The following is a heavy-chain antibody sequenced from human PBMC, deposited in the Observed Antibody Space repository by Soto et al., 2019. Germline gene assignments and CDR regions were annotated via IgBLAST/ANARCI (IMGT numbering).Heavy chain of an antibody. V-gene: IGHV1-69*13. CDR2: IIPIFGTA. J-gene: IGHJ3*02. CDR1: GGTFSSYA. CDR3: ARSSRRDGYNDDAFDI. Sequence: SVKVSCKASGGTFSSYAVSWVRQAPGQGLEWMGGIIPIFGTANYAQKFQGRVTITADESTSTAYMELSSLRSEDTAVYYCARSSRRDGYNDDAFDIWGQGTMVTVSS. D-gene: IGHD5-12*01.